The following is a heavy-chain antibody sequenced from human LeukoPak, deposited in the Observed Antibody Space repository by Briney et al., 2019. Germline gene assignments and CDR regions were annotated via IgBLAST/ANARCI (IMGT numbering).Heavy chain of an antibody. Sequence: PGGSLRLSCAASGFNFSTYGIYWVRQAPGKGLDWVAFIRYDGSNKYYADSVKGRFTISRDNSKNTLYLQMNSLRAEDTAVYYCAKDPYGDYNYWGQGTLVTVSS. D-gene: IGHD4-17*01. CDR3: AKDPYGDYNY. J-gene: IGHJ4*02. CDR2: IRYDGSNK. CDR1: GFNFSTYG. V-gene: IGHV3-30*02.